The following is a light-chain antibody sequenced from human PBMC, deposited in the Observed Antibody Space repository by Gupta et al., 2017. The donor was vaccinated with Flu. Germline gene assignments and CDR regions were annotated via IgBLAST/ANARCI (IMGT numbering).Light chain of an antibody. J-gene: IGLJ3*02. CDR3: QSYDSSLSGV. Sequence: QSVLTQPPSVSGAPGQRVTISYTGSSPNIGAGYDVHWYQQLPGTAPKLLIYGNSNRPAGVPDRFSGSKSGTSASLAITGLQAEDEADYYCQSYDSSLSGVFGRGTKLTVL. V-gene: IGLV1-40*01. CDR2: GNS. CDR1: SPNIGAGYD.